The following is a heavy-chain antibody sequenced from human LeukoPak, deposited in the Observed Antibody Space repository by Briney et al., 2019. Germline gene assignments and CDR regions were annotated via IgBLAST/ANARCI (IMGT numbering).Heavy chain of an antibody. D-gene: IGHD2-2*01. CDR1: GYTFTCYY. CDR3: ARHYCSSTSCSDFDY. V-gene: IGHV1-18*04. CDR2: ISAYNGNT. J-gene: IGHJ4*02. Sequence: ASVKVSCKASGYTFTCYYMHWVRQAPGQGLEGMGWISAYNGNTNYAQKLQGRVTMTTDTSTSTAYMELRSLRSDDTAVYYCARHYCSSTSCSDFDYWGQGTLVTVSS.